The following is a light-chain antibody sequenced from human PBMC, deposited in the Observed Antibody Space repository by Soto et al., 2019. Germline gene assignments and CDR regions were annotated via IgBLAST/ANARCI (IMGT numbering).Light chain of an antibody. J-gene: IGKJ2*01. CDR2: AAS. V-gene: IGKV1-39*01. CDR3: QQRYGAPPT. CDR1: QSIDTY. Sequence: DIQMTQSPSSLSASVGDRVTITCRASQSIDTYLNWYQQKPGKDPKLLIYAASGLHSGVPARFSGSGSGTDFTLTISSLQPEDFATYYCQQRYGAPPTVGQGTKVEIK.